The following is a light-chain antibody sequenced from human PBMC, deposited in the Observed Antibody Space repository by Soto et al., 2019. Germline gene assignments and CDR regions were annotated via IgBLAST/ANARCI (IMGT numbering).Light chain of an antibody. J-gene: IGKJ5*01. V-gene: IGKV3-20*01. CDR3: QKYGRSPGWK. CDR2: DAS. Sequence: VWTQSPAKRALSRGGVAPLGRSTSQSVSSYLAWYQQKPGQAPRLLIYDASNRATGIPDRFSGSGSGTDFTLTIRRLEPEDFAVYYCQKYGRSPGWKFGRGTRVEI. CDR1: QSVSSY.